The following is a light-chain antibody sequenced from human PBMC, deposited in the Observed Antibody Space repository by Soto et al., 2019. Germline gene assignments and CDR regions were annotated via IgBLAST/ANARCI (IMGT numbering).Light chain of an antibody. CDR1: QDIGTY. CDR3: QQRSSWPLT. J-gene: IGKJ4*01. Sequence: IVLTQSPASLSLSPGERATLSCRASQDIGTYLAWYQQRPGQAPRLFIYDTFNRASGAPDRFSGSGSGTVFTLTITDVAPEDSAIYYCQQRSSWPLTFGGGTKVDIK. V-gene: IGKV3-11*01. CDR2: DTF.